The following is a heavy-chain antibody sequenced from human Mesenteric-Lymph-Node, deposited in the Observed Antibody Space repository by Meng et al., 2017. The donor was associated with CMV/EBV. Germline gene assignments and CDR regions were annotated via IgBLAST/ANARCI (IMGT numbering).Heavy chain of an antibody. D-gene: IGHD3-10*01. V-gene: IGHV3-23*01. Sequence: GGSLRLSCVASGFTFSTSWMSWVRQAPGRGLEWVSAISGSGGSTYYADSVKGRFTISRDNSKNTLYLQMNSLRAEDTAVYYCARAPRATYYYFDYWGQGTLVTVSS. CDR3: ARAPRATYYYFDY. J-gene: IGHJ4*02. CDR1: GFTFSTSW. CDR2: ISGSGGST.